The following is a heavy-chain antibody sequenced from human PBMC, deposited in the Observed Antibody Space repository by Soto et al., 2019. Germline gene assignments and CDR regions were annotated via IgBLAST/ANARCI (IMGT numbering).Heavy chain of an antibody. Sequence: GGSLRLSCAASGFTFSDYYMNWIRQAPGKGLEWVSYISGSGSTMYYAGSVKGRFTISRDNAKNSLYLQMNSLRAEDTAVYYCARDLGSSWYPEYFQHWGQGTLVTVSS. J-gene: IGHJ1*01. CDR2: ISGSGSTM. D-gene: IGHD6-13*01. CDR1: GFTFSDYY. CDR3: ARDLGSSWYPEYFQH. V-gene: IGHV3-11*04.